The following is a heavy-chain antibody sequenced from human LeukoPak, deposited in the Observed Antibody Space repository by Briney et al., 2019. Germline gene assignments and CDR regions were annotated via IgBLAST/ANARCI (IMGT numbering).Heavy chain of an antibody. CDR3: ARDVILTGYYTYFDY. J-gene: IGHJ4*02. CDR1: GGSISSGSYY. V-gene: IGHV4-61*02. CDR2: IYTSGST. D-gene: IGHD3-9*01. Sequence: SETLSFTCTVSGGSISSGSYYWNWIRQPAGKGLEWIGRIYTSGSTNYNPSLKSRVTISADTSKNQFSLKVNSVTAADTAVYYCARDVILTGYYTYFDYWGQGTLVTVSS.